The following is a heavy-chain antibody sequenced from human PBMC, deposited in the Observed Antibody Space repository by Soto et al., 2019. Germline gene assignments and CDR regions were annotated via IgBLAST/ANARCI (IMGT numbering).Heavy chain of an antibody. CDR3: PRAGGGGTLLDY. CDR2: IYYSGST. Sequence: QVQLQESGPGLVKPSQTLSLTCTVSGGSISSGGYYWSWIRQHPGKGLEWIGYIYYSGSTYYNPSLKSRVPISVHTSKNPFPRKLGSVTPADRAVFSCPRAGGGGTLLDYWGQGTLVTVSS. CDR1: GGSISSGGYY. D-gene: IGHD3-10*01. V-gene: IGHV4-31*03. J-gene: IGHJ4*02.